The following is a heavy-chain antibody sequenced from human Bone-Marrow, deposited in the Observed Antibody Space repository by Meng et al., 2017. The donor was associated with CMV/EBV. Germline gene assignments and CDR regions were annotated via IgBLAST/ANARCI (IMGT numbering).Heavy chain of an antibody. Sequence: ASVKVSCKASGYTFTGYYMHWVRQAPGQGLEWMGWINPNSGGTNYAQKFQGRVTMTRDTSISTAYMELSRLRSDDTAVYYCAKDLIPAFYHYYGMDVWGQGTTVTVSS. CDR1: GYTFTGYY. CDR2: INPNSGGT. D-gene: IGHD3-16*01. V-gene: IGHV1-2*02. J-gene: IGHJ6*02. CDR3: AKDLIPAFYHYYGMDV.